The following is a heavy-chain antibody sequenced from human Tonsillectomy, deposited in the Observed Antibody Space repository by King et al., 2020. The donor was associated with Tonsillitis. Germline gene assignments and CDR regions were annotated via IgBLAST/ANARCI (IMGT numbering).Heavy chain of an antibody. V-gene: IGHV3-30*09. J-gene: IGHJ4*02. CDR1: GFTFSSYA. CDR2: ISYDGSSK. CDR3: AREDRSTAALDY. Sequence: QLVQSGGGVVQPGRSLRLSCAASGFTFSSYAMHWVRQAPGKGLEWVAVISYDGSSKYYAVYVKGRFAISRDNSKNTLFLQQTSPSGEDTAAYYWAREDRSTAALDYWGQGTLVTVSS. D-gene: IGHD3-16*02.